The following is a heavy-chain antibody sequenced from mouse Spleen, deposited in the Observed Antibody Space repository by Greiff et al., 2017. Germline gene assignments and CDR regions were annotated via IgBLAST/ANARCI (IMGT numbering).Heavy chain of an antibody. CDR2: ISYDGSN. V-gene: IGHV3-6*01. J-gene: IGHJ2*01. D-gene: IGHD2-14*01. Sequence: EVQLQESGPGLVKPSQSLSLTCPVTGYSITSGYYWNWIRQFPGNKLEWMGYISYDGSNNYNPSLKNRISITRDTSKNQFFLKLNSVTTEDTATYYCARAEVRRNYFDYWGQGTTLTVSS. CDR3: ARAEVRRNYFDY. CDR1: GYSITSGYY.